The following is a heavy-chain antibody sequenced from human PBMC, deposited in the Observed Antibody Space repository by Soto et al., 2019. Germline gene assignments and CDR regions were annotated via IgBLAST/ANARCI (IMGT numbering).Heavy chain of an antibody. CDR2: IYHSGST. Sequence: SETLSLTCAVSGYSITTSNWWGWIRQPPGKGLEWIGYIYHSGSTFYNPSLQSRVTMSVDTSKNQFSLKLSSVTAVDTAVYYSARYLCTPTPCNGEFDFWGQGTLVTVSS. D-gene: IGHD2-8*01. V-gene: IGHV4-28*01. CDR3: ARYLCTPTPCNGEFDF. CDR1: GYSITTSNW. J-gene: IGHJ4*02.